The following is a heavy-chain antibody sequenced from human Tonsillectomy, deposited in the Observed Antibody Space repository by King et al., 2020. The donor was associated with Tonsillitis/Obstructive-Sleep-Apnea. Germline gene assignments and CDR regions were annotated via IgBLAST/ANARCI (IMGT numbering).Heavy chain of an antibody. D-gene: IGHD3-9*01. CDR1: GGSFRGYY. V-gene: IGHV4-34*01. CDR2: SNQSGST. J-gene: IGHJ4*02. CDR3: ARGDILTGYYASTDFDY. Sequence: VQLQQWGAGLLKPSETLSLTCAVYGGSFRGYYWSWIRQPPGKGLEWIGESNQSGSTKYNPSLKVRVTISVDTSKNQFSLKLGSVTAADTAVYYCARGDILTGYYASTDFDYWGQGTLVTVSS.